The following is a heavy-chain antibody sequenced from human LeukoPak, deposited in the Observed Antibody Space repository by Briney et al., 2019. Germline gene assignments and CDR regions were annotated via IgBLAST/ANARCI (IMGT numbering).Heavy chain of an antibody. CDR1: GFTFDDYT. D-gene: IGHD5-18*01. CDR3: AKDIGVGYSYGSFDY. J-gene: IGHJ4*02. CDR2: ISWDGGST. Sequence: PGGSLRLSCAASGFTFDDYTMHWVRQAPGKGLAWVSLISWDGGSTYYADSVKGRFTISRDNSKNSLYLQMNSLRTEDTALYYCAKDIGVGYSYGSFDYWGQGTLVTVSS. V-gene: IGHV3-43*01.